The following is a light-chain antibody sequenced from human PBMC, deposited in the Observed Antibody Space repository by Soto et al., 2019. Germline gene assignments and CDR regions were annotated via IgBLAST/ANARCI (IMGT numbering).Light chain of an antibody. CDR2: KAS. Sequence: DIQMTQSPSTLSASVGDRVTITCRASQSISVWLAWFQQKPGNAPKLLIYKASTLESGVPSRFSGSGSGTEFTLTISSLQPDESATYFRQQYNNRWTFGQGTKVEI. CDR1: QSISVW. V-gene: IGKV1-5*03. CDR3: QQYNNRWT. J-gene: IGKJ1*01.